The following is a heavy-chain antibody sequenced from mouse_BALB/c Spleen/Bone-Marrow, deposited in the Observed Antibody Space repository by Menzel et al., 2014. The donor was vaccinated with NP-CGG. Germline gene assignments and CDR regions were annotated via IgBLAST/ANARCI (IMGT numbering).Heavy chain of an antibody. CDR2: IDPENGNT. V-gene: IGHV14-1*02. D-gene: IGHD1-1*01. CDR1: GFNIKDYY. J-gene: IGHJ1*01. CDR3: ASGYYGSSPYWYFDV. Sequence: VQLQQSGAELVRPGALVKLSCKASGFNIKDYYMHWVKQRPEQGLEWIGWIDPENGNTIYDPKFQGKASITADTSSNTAYLQLSSLTSEVTAVYYCASGYYGSSPYWYFDVWGAGTTVTVSS.